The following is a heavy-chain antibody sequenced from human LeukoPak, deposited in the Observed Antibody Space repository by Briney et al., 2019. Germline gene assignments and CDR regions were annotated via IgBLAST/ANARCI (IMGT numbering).Heavy chain of an antibody. V-gene: IGHV4-59*10. Sequence: SETLSLTCAVYGGSFSGYYWSWIRQPPGKGLEWIGRIYTSGSTNYNPSLKSRVTMSVDTSKKQFSLKLSSVTAADTAVYYCARHVGFITMVRGVINNNWFDPWGQGTLVTVSS. CDR3: ARHVGFITMVRGVINNNWFDP. CDR1: GGSFSGYY. CDR2: IYTSGST. D-gene: IGHD3-10*01. J-gene: IGHJ5*02.